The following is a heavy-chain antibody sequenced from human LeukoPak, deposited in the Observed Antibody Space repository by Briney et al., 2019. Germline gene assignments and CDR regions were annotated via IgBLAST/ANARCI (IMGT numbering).Heavy chain of an antibody. Sequence: GGSLRLSCAASGFTVSSNYMSWVRQAPGKGLEWVSVIYSGGSTYYADSVKGRFTISRDNSKNTLYLQMNSLRAEDTAVYYCARGMRASYYYGMDVWGQGTTVTVSS. CDR3: ARGMRASYYYGMDV. V-gene: IGHV3-66*01. CDR1: GFTVSSNY. CDR2: IYSGGST. J-gene: IGHJ6*02.